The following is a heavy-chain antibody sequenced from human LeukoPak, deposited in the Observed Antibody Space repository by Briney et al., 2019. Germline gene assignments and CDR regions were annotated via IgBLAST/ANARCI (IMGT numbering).Heavy chain of an antibody. Sequence: SGGSLRLSCAASGFTLSDSWMTWVRQAPGRGLEWVAEINQDGNTKSYMDSVEGRFTISRDNARNSMYLQMSSLRAEDTAVYYCARDPAYGALDYWGQGTLVTVSS. J-gene: IGHJ4*02. D-gene: IGHD4-17*01. CDR3: ARDPAYGALDY. CDR1: GFTLSDSW. CDR2: INQDGNTK. V-gene: IGHV3-7*01.